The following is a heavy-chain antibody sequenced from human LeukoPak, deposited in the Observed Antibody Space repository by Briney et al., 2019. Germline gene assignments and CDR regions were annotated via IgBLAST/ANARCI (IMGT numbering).Heavy chain of an antibody. Sequence: PSETLSLTCSVSGFFIANNNYWGWIRQSPGKGLEWMGSIHHSGSRFETGSTHYNPSFRGRISVSAEPSKNQFSLTLRSVTAADTGVYFCARNASSGFFNDWSQGILVTVSS. D-gene: IGHD6-19*01. CDR2: IHHSGSRFETGST. CDR1: GFFIANNNY. V-gene: IGHV4-38-2*02. CDR3: ARNASSGFFND. J-gene: IGHJ1*01.